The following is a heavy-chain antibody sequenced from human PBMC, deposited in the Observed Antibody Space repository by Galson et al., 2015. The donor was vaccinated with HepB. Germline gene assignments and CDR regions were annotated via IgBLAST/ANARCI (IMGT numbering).Heavy chain of an antibody. V-gene: IGHV3-74*01. CDR2: INSDGSST. CDR3: ARDPFGRNWFDP. J-gene: IGHJ5*02. Sequence: SLRLSCAASGFTFSSYWMHWVRQAPGKGLVWVSRINSDGSSTSYADSVKGRFTISRDNAKNTLYLQMNSLRAEDTAVYYCARDPFGRNWFDPWGQGTLVTVSS. D-gene: IGHD3/OR15-3a*01. CDR1: GFTFSSYW.